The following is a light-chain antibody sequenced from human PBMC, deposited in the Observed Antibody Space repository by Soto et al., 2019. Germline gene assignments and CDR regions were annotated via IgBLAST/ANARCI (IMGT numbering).Light chain of an antibody. CDR1: SSDVGSYNR. V-gene: IGLV2-18*02. CDR3: SSYTSTSTLI. CDR2: EVT. J-gene: IGLJ2*01. Sequence: QSVLTQPPSVSGSPGQSVTISCTGTSSDVGSYNRVSWYQQPPGTAPKLIIYEVTNRPSGVPDRFSASKSGNTASLTISGLRAEDEADYYCSSYTSTSTLILGGGTKLTVL.